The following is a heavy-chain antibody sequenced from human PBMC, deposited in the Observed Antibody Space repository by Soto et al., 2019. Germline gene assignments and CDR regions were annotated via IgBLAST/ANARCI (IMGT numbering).Heavy chain of an antibody. J-gene: IGHJ4*02. V-gene: IGHV4-4*07. Sequence: PSETVSLACTVSGGSISSYYWSWIRQPAGKGVEWIGRIYTSGSTNYNPSLKRRVTMSVDTSKKQFSLKLSSVTAADTAVYYCARGASYYYVSSRLRTFDYWGQGTLVTVSS. CDR2: IYTSGST. CDR1: GGSISSYY. D-gene: IGHD3-22*01. CDR3: ARGASYYYVSSRLRTFDY.